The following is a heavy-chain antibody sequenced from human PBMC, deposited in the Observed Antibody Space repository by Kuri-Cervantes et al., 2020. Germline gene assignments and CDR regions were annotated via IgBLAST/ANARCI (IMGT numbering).Heavy chain of an antibody. D-gene: IGHD5-18*01. J-gene: IGHJ4*02. V-gene: IGHV4-34*01. CDR2: INHSGST. CDR3: ELTDTAMIPTYFFDY. Sequence: ESLKISCTVSGGSISSYYWSWIRQPPGKGLEWIGEINHSGSTNYNPSLRSRVTISVDTSKNQFSLKLSSVTAADTAVYYCELTDTAMIPTYFFDYWGQGTLVTVSS. CDR1: GGSISSYY.